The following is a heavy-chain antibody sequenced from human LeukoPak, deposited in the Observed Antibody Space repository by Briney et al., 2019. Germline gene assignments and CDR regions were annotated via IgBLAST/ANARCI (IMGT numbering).Heavy chain of an antibody. CDR3: ARVSSEYTFDY. Sequence: SETLSLTCTVSGGSISNGDYYWSWIRQPPGKGLEWIGYIYYSGIPYYNPSLKSRLTISVDTSKNQFSLKLGSVTAADTAIYYCARVSSEYTFDYWGQGTLVTVSS. CDR1: GGSISNGDYY. D-gene: IGHD1-1*01. J-gene: IGHJ4*02. CDR2: IYYSGIP. V-gene: IGHV4-30-4*01.